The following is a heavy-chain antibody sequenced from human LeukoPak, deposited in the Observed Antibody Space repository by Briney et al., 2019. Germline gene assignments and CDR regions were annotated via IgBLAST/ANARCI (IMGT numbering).Heavy chain of an antibody. V-gene: IGHV1-18*01. CDR3: ARDLVGQKGGSYYY. CDR2: ISAYNGNT. J-gene: IGHJ4*02. D-gene: IGHD1-26*01. CDR1: GYTFTSYS. Sequence: GASVKVSCKASGYTFTSYSISWVRQAPGQGLEWMGWISAYNGNTNYAQKLQGRVTMTTDTSTSTAYMELRSLRSDDTAVYYCARDLVGQKGGSYYYWGQGTLVTVSS.